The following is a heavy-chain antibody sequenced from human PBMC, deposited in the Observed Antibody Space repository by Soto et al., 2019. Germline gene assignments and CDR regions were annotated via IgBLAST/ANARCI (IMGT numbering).Heavy chain of an antibody. Sequence: QVQLQESGPGLVKPSETLSLTCTVSGGSVSSGSYYWSWIRQPPGTGLEWVGYIYYSGSTNYNPSLKSRVTISVDTSKNQFSLKLSSVTAADTAVYYCARDGYNYEAFDIWGQGTMVTVSS. CDR2: IYYSGST. J-gene: IGHJ3*02. CDR1: GGSVSSGSYY. V-gene: IGHV4-61*01. D-gene: IGHD1-1*01. CDR3: ARDGYNYEAFDI.